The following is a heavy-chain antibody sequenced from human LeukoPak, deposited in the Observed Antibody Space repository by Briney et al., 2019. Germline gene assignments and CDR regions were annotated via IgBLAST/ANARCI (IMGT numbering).Heavy chain of an antibody. J-gene: IGHJ1*01. V-gene: IGHV5-10-1*01. Sequence: GESLKISCKGSGYSFTSYWISWVRQMPGKGLEWMGRIDPRDSYTNYSPSFQGHVTISADKSIPTASLQWRSLKASDTAMFYCATSVGAEYFQHWGQGTLVTVSS. CDR2: IDPRDSYT. CDR1: GYSFTSYW. CDR3: ATSVGAEYFQH.